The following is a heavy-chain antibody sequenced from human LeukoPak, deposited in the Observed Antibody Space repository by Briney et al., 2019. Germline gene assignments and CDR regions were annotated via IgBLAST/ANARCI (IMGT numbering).Heavy chain of an antibody. CDR1: GFTFSNYA. CDR2: INWNGGST. V-gene: IGHV3-20*01. D-gene: IGHD3-3*01. Sequence: GGSLRLSCAASGFTFSNYAMTWVRQAPGKGLEWVSGINWNGGSTGYADSVKGRFTISRDNAKNSLYLQMNNLRAEDTALYHCARDSIFGVVPYFDYWGQGTLVTVSS. CDR3: ARDSIFGVVPYFDY. J-gene: IGHJ4*02.